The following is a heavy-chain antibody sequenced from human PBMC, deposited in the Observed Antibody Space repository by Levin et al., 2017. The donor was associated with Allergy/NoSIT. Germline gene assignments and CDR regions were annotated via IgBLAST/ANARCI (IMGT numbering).Heavy chain of an antibody. V-gene: IGHV3-23*01. CDR2: ISGSGGST. CDR1: GFTFSSYA. D-gene: IGHD3-9*01. J-gene: IGHJ4*02. Sequence: GGSLRLSCAASGFTFSSYAMSWVRQAPGKGLEWVSAISGSGGSTYYADSVKGRFTISRDNSKNTLYLQMNSLRAEDTAVYYCAKANTVLRYFDWLPPQYYFDYWGQGTLVTVSS. CDR3: AKANTVLRYFDWLPPQYYFDY.